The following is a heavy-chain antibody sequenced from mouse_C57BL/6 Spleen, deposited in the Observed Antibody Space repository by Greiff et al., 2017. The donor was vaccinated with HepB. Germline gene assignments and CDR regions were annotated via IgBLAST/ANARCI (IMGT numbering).Heavy chain of an antibody. J-gene: IGHJ4*01. CDR2: IYPRDGST. Sequence: QVQLQQSDAELVKPGASVKLSCKVSGYTFTDHTIHWMKQRPEQGLEWIGYIYPRDGSTKYNEKFKGKATLTADKSSSTAYMQLNSLTSEESAVDFCARSKRAYDYDAMDCWGQGTSVTVSS. CDR3: ARSKRAYDYDAMDC. V-gene: IGHV1-78*01. D-gene: IGHD3-3*01. CDR1: GYTFTDHT.